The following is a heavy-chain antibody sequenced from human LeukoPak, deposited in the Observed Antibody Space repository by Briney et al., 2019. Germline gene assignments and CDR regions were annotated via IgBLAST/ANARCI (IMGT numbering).Heavy chain of an antibody. CDR1: GFTLSSLA. D-gene: IGHD3-16*02. J-gene: IGHJ4*02. CDR2: SGTRSGTK. CDR3: LLQMTYGELSDPDF. V-gene: IGHV3-21*01. Sequence: GGSLRLSCAASGFTLSSLAMHWVRQAPGKGLEWVSSSGTRSGTKYYADSVMGRFTISRDSAMNSVSLQINSLSAEDTAVYYCLLQMTYGELSDPDFRGQGTLVTVSS.